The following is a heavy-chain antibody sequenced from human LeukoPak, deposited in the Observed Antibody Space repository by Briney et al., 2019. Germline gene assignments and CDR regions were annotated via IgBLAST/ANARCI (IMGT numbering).Heavy chain of an antibody. CDR1: GFTFSTYG. CDR2: ISGSGGST. V-gene: IGHV3-23*01. D-gene: IGHD5-18*01. J-gene: IGHJ4*02. Sequence: GGSLRLSCAASGFTFSTYGMSWVRQAPGKGLEWVSAISGSGGSTYYADSVKGRFTISRDNSKNTLYLQMNSLRAEDTAVYYCAKAWIQLWPLDYWGQGTLVTVSS. CDR3: AKAWIQLWPLDY.